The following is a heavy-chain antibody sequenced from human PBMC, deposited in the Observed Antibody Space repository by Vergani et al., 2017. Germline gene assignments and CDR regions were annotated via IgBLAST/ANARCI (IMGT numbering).Heavy chain of an antibody. Sequence: EVQLVESGGGLVQPGGSLRLSCAASGFTFSSYWMSWVRQAPGKGLEWVANIKQDGSEKYYVDSVKGRFTISRDNAKNSLYLQMNSLRAEDTAVYYCARDQSPDGYNREGFDYWGQGTLVTVSS. V-gene: IGHV3-7*01. J-gene: IGHJ4*02. CDR2: IKQDGSEK. D-gene: IGHD5-24*01. CDR3: ARDQSPDGYNREGFDY. CDR1: GFTFSSYW.